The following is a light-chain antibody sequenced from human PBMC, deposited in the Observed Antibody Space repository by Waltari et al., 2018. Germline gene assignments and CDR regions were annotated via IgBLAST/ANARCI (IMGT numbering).Light chain of an antibody. J-gene: IGKJ1*01. Sequence: MTCRASQSITNGLAWDQQKPGKAPKLLIYRASNLESGVPSRFSGSGSGTEFTLTISSLQPDDFATYYCQQYDNYWTFGQGTKVEIK. CDR3: QQYDNYWT. CDR2: RAS. CDR1: QSITNG. V-gene: IGKV1-5*03.